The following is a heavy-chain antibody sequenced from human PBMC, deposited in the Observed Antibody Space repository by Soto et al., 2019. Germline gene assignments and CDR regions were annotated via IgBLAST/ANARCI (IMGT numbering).Heavy chain of an antibody. CDR2: ISGSGGST. V-gene: IGHV3-23*04. CDR3: AKVFQWLATGGIDY. D-gene: IGHD6-19*01. J-gene: IGHJ4*02. Sequence: EVQLVESGGGLIQPGGSLRLSCAVSGFTVSYNYMNWVRQAPGKGLEWVSAISGSGGSTYYADSVKGRFTISRDNSKNTLYLQMNSLRAEDTAVYYCAKVFQWLATGGIDYWGQGTLVTVSS. CDR1: GFTVSYNY.